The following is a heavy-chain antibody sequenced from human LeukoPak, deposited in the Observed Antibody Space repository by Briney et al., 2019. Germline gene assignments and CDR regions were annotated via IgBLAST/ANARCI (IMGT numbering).Heavy chain of an antibody. V-gene: IGHV3-33*01. D-gene: IGHD5-24*01. CDR1: GFTFSSYG. Sequence: GRSLRLSCAASGFTFSSYGMHWVRQAPDKGLERVALIWYDGSNKYSADSVKGRFTISRDNSKNTLYLQMNSLRAEDTAVYYRARDSRDGDGYFDYWGQGTLVTVSS. CDR2: IWYDGSNK. J-gene: IGHJ4*02. CDR3: ARDSRDGDGYFDY.